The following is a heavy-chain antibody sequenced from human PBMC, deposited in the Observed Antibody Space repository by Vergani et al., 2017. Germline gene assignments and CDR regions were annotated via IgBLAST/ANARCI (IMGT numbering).Heavy chain of an antibody. J-gene: IGHJ4*02. V-gene: IGHV2-26*01. D-gene: IGHD6-13*01. CDR3: ARISSSYSSSWHHFDY. Sequence: QWGAGLLKPSETLSLTCAVYGGSFSGYYWSWIRQPPGKGLEWLAHIFSNDEKSYSTSLKSRLTISKDTSKSQVVLTMTNMDPVDTATYYCARISSSYSSSWHHFDYWGQGTLVTVSS. CDR2: IFSNDEK. CDR1: GGSFSGYYW.